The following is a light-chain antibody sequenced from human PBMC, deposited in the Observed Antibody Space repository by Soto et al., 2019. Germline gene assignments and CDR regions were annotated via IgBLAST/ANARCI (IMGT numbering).Light chain of an antibody. CDR1: QSMSNN. Sequence: DIVMTQSPATLSVSPGERATLSCRASQSMSNNLAWYQQKPGQAPRLLIYGASTRDTGIPDRFSGSGSGTEFTLTISSLQSEDFAIYYCQQYHNWPPFTFG. CDR3: QQYHNWPPFT. V-gene: IGKV3-15*01. CDR2: GAS. J-gene: IGKJ5*01.